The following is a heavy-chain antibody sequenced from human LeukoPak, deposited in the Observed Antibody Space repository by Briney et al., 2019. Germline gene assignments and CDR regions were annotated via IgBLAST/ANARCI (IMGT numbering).Heavy chain of an antibody. D-gene: IGHD3-10*01. V-gene: IGHV3-21*05. CDR1: GFTFSSYE. CDR3: AREDYYGSGSYYLPRSFDY. CDR2: ISSSSSYI. J-gene: IGHJ4*02. Sequence: GGSLRLSCAASGFTFSSYEMNWVRQAPGKGLEWVSYISSSSSYIYYADSVKGRFTISRDNAKNSLYLQMNSLRAEDTAVYYCAREDYYGSGSYYLPRSFDYWGQGTLVTVSS.